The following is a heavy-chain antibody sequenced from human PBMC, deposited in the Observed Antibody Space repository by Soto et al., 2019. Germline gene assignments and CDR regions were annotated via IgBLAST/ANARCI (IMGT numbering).Heavy chain of an antibody. Sequence: GGSLRLSCAASGFTFSSYAMTWVRQAPGKGLEWVSVISGSGGSTHYADSVKGRSTIARDSSKNTLYLQVNSLRAEDTAVYYCTRGLVDSSPPYTYHGMDVWGQGTTVTSP. D-gene: IGHD3-9*01. CDR3: TRGLVDSSPPYTYHGMDV. CDR1: GFTFSSYA. CDR2: ISGSGGST. J-gene: IGHJ6*02. V-gene: IGHV3-23*01.